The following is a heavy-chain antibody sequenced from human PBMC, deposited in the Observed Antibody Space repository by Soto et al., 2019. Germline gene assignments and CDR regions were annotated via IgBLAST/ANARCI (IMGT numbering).Heavy chain of an antibody. D-gene: IGHD3-16*01. CDR2: INPGSGTT. V-gene: IGHV1-46*01. CDR1: GYTFTNYY. CDR3: ASEFVDYYGMDV. Sequence: QVKLVQSGTEVKRPGASVKISCKASGYTFTNYYMHWVRQAPGQDLEWMGVINPGSGTTTYAQRFQGRVTMTSDTSTSTAYVEVTSMRSADTAQYYCASEFVDYYGMDVWGQRTTVSVSS. J-gene: IGHJ6*02.